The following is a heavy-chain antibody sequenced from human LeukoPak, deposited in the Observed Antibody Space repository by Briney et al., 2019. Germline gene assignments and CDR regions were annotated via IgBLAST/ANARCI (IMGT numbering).Heavy chain of an antibody. CDR3: AKDEGYSSGWFDN. V-gene: IGHV3-23*01. CDR2: ISGSGGST. D-gene: IGHD6-19*01. Sequence: PGGSLRLSCAASGFTFNNYAMSWVRQAPGKGLEWVSAISGSGGSTYYADSVKGRFTISRDISKNTLYLQMDSLRAEDTAIYYCAKDEGYSSGWFDNWGQGTLVTVSS. J-gene: IGHJ4*02. CDR1: GFTFNNYA.